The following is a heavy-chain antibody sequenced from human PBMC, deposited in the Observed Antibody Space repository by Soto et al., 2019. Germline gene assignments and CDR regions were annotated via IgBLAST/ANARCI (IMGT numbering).Heavy chain of an antibody. V-gene: IGHV4-38-2*02. J-gene: IGHJ4*02. D-gene: IGHD5-18*01. CDR3: ARGGIQLWLSPFDY. CDR2: IYHSGST. Sequence: TCTESNGSLISNYWGLIRQPPGKGLEWIGSIYHSGSTYYNPSLKSRVTISVDTSKNQFSLKLSSVTAADTAVYYCARGGIQLWLSPFDYWGQGTLVTVSS. CDR1: NGSLISNY.